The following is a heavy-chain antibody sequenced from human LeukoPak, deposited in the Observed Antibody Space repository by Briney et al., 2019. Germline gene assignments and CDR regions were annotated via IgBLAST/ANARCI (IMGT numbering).Heavy chain of an antibody. CDR2: INPKSGGT. Sequence: ASVKVSCKASGYTFTSYDINWVRQAPGQGLEWMGWINPKSGGTNYAQKFQGRVTMTRDTSITTAYMELSSLRSADTALYYCARDIGQGSSWLYDYWGQGTLVTVSS. CDR3: ARDIGQGSSWLYDY. J-gene: IGHJ4*02. D-gene: IGHD6-13*01. V-gene: IGHV1-2*02. CDR1: GYTFTSYD.